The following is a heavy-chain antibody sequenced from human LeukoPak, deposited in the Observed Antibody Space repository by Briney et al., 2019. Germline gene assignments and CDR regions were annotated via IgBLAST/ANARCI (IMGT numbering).Heavy chain of an antibody. CDR1: GFSVSVNY. V-gene: IGHV3-66*01. CDR3: TAKGNGYSGSYVFAH. Sequence: GGSLRLSCAASGFSVSVNYMSWVRQAPGKGLEWVSVFFSSGYTKYADSVKGRFTISRDNSENTLNLQMNSLRAEDTAVYYCTAKGNGYSGSYVFAHWGQGILVTVSS. J-gene: IGHJ4*02. D-gene: IGHD1-26*01. CDR2: FFSSGYT.